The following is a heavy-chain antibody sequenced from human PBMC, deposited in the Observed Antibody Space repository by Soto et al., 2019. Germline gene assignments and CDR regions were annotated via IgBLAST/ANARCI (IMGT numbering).Heavy chain of an antibody. CDR2: ISAYNGNT. V-gene: IGHV1-18*01. CDR3: ARGGDGYNYRAFDI. J-gene: IGHJ3*02. CDR1: GGTFSSYG. D-gene: IGHD5-12*01. Sequence: ASVKVSCKVSGGTFSSYGISWVRQAPGQGLEWMGWISAYNGNTNYAQKLQGRVTMTTDTSTSTAYMELRSLRSDDTAVYYCARGGDGYNYRAFDIWGQGTMVTVSS.